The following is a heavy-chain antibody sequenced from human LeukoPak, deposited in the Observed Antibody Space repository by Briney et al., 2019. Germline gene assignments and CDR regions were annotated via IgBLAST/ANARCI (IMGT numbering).Heavy chain of an antibody. Sequence: GGSLRLSCAASAFTLSSYWMHWVRQAPGKGLVWVSRINSDASSTYYADSVKGRLSISRDNTKNTLYLQMNSLRAEDTAVYYCARGYGDWFDPWGQGTLVTVSS. CDR2: INSDASST. V-gene: IGHV3-74*01. CDR3: ARGYGDWFDP. J-gene: IGHJ5*02. D-gene: IGHD3-10*01. CDR1: AFTLSSYW.